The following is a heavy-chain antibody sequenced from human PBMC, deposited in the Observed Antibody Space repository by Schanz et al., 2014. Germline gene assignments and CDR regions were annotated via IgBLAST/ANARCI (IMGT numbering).Heavy chain of an antibody. CDR2: IYSAGGT. CDR1: GFSVANNY. CDR3: ARDSSSVWFFDL. J-gene: IGHJ2*01. V-gene: IGHV3-66*01. D-gene: IGHD6-13*01. Sequence: EVQLVESGGGLVQPGGSLRLSCAASGFSVANNYMNWVRQAPGKGLEWVSIIYSAGGTYYADSVKGRFTISRDHSKNTLYLQMNSLSADDKDLYYCARDSSSVWFFDLWGRGSLVTVSS.